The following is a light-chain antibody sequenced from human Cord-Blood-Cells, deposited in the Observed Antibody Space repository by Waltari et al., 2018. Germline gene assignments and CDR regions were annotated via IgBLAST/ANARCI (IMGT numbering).Light chain of an antibody. CDR2: EGS. CDR3: CSYAGSSTSWV. V-gene: IGLV2-23*01. J-gene: IGLJ3*02. Sequence: QSALTQPASVSGSPGQSITISCTGTSSDVGSYNLVSWYQQHPGKAPKLMIYEGSKRPSGVSKRFSGSKSGNTASLTISGPQAEDEADYYCCSYAGSSTSWVFGGGTKLTAL. CDR1: SSDVGSYNL.